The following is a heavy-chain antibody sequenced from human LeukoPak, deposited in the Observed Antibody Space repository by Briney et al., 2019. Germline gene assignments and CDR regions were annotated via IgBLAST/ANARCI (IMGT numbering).Heavy chain of an antibody. CDR2: ISGIGGST. CDR3: AKEQWLVRRGLAKYNWFDP. Sequence: GGSLRLSCAASGFTFSSYGMSWVRQAPGKGLEWGSAISGIGGSTYYAESVKGRFTISRDNSKNTLYLQMNSLSAEDTAVYYCAKEQWLVRRGLAKYNWFDPWGQGTLVTVSS. J-gene: IGHJ5*02. CDR1: GFTFSSYG. V-gene: IGHV3-23*01. D-gene: IGHD6-19*01.